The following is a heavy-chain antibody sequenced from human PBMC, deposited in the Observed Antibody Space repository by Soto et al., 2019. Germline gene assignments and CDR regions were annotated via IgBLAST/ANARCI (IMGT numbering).Heavy chain of an antibody. Sequence: QVQLVESGGGVVQPGRSLRLSCAASEFTFSNFGMHWVRQAPGKGLEWVAAISADGSDKYFSGSVKGRFTISRDNSKNTLFLQRNSLRVEDTAVYYCVKGSDVARQELDYWGQGTLVTVSS. CDR2: ISADGSDK. D-gene: IGHD3-3*01. CDR3: VKGSDVARQELDY. CDR1: EFTFSNFG. J-gene: IGHJ4*02. V-gene: IGHV3-30*18.